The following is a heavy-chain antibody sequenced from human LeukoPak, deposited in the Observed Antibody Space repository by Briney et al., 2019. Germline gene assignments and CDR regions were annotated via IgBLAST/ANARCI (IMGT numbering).Heavy chain of an antibody. J-gene: IGHJ6*04. CDR1: GFTFSSYW. V-gene: IGHV3-74*01. Sequence: GGSLRLSCAASGFTFSSYWMHWVRQAPGKGLVWVSRINSDGSSTSYADSVKGRFTISRDNAENTLYLQMNSLRAEDTAVYYCARDAPGYCSSTSCYVYYYGMDVWGKGTTVTVSS. CDR3: ARDAPGYCSSTSCYVYYYGMDV. CDR2: INSDGSST. D-gene: IGHD2-2*01.